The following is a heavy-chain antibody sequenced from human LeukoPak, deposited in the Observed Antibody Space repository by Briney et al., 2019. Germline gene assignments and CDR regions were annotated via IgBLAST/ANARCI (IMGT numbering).Heavy chain of an antibody. CDR3: AKDQSFRYNWNYGSLGY. CDR1: GFTFSSYG. CDR2: ISYDGSNK. J-gene: IGHJ4*02. D-gene: IGHD1-7*01. Sequence: GRPLRLSCAASGFTFSSYGMHWVRQAPGKGLEWVAVISYDGSNKYYADSVKGRFTISRDNSKNTLYLQMNSLRAEDTAVYYCAKDQSFRYNWNYGSLGYWGQGTLVTVSS. V-gene: IGHV3-30*18.